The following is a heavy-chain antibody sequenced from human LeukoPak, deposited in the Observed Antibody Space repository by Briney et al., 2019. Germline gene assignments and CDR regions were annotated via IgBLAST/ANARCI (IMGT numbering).Heavy chain of an antibody. D-gene: IGHD3-22*01. V-gene: IGHV3-48*04. CDR1: GFSFSTYT. J-gene: IGHJ2*01. CDR3: AGARGVVVNFDL. Sequence: PGGSLRLSCAASGFSFSTYTMSWVRRAPGKGLQWISYISSDSRGLYYADSVKGRFTISRDNAKNSVYLQMNSLRPDDTAVYYCAGARGVVVNFDLRGRGTLVTVSS. CDR2: ISSDSRGL.